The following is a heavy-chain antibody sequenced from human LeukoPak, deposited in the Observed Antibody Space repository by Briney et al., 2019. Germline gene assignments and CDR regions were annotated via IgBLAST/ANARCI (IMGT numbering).Heavy chain of an antibody. V-gene: IGHV1-2*02. D-gene: IGHD4-17*01. CDR1: GSTFTGYY. CDR2: INPKSGDT. J-gene: IGHJ5*02. Sequence: ASVMLSCKASGSTFTGYYIHWVRQAPGHGLEWMGWINPKSGDTNYAQKFQDRVTLTRDTSISTAYLELTNLRGDDTAIYYCAKPNGDYYNWLDPWGQGTLVTVSS. CDR3: AKPNGDYYNWLDP.